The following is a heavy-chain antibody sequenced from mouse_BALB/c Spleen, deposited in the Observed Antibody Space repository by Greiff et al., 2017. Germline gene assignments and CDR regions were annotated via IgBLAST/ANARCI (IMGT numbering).Heavy chain of an antibody. CDR3: ARCDGNWRYAMDY. CDR1: GFSLTSYG. D-gene: IGHD2-1*01. Sequence: VKLQESGPGLVQPSQSLSITCTVSGFSLTSYGVHWVRQSPGKGLEWLGVIWSGGSTDYNAAFISRLSISKDNSKSQVFFKMNSLQANDTAIYYCARCDGNWRYAMDYWGQGTSVTVSS. V-gene: IGHV2-2*02. CDR2: IWSGGST. J-gene: IGHJ4*01.